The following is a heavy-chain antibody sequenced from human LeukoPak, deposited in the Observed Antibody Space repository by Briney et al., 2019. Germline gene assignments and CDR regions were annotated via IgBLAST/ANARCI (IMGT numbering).Heavy chain of an antibody. CDR1: GGSISSGDYY. D-gene: IGHD7-27*01. Sequence: SQTLSLTCTVSGGSISSGDYYWSWIRQPPGTGLEWIGYIYYSGSTYYNPSLKSRVTISVDTSKNQFSLKLSSVTAADTAVYYCARGIAGDAPGDYWGQGTLVTVSS. J-gene: IGHJ4*02. CDR2: IYYSGST. CDR3: ARGIAGDAPGDY. V-gene: IGHV4-30-4*08.